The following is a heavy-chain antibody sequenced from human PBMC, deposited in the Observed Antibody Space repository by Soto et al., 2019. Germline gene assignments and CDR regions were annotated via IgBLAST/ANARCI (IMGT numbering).Heavy chain of an antibody. CDR1: GGSISSYY. V-gene: IGHV4-59*01. Sequence: SETLSLTCTVSGGSISSYYWSWIRQPPGKGLEWIAYIYYTGSTNYNPSLKSRVTLSADTSKNQFSLKLSSVTAADTAMYYCARVDSSGSYFDSWGQGTLVTAP. CDR3: ARVDSSGSYFDS. J-gene: IGHJ4*02. CDR2: IYYTGST. D-gene: IGHD3-22*01.